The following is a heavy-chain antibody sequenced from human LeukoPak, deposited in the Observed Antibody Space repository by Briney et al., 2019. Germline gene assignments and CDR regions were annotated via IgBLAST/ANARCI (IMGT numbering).Heavy chain of an antibody. D-gene: IGHD3-16*02. CDR3: ARGGDDYVWGSYRPTPYYFDY. J-gene: IGHJ4*02. Sequence: GGSLRLSCAASGFTFSSYWMHWVRQAPGKGLEWVSYISSSGSTIYYADSVKGRFTISRDNAKNSLYLQMNSLRAEDTAVYYCARGGDDYVWGSYRPTPYYFDYWGQGTLVTVSS. CDR2: ISSSGSTI. CDR1: GFTFSSYW. V-gene: IGHV3-48*04.